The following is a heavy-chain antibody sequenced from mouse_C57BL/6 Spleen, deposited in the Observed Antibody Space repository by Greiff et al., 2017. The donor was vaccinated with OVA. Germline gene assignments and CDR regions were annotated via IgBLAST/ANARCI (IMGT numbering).Heavy chain of an antibody. D-gene: IGHD2-4*01. Sequence: EVQGVESGGGLVKPGGSLKLSCAASGFTFSSYTMSWVRQTPEKRLEWVATISGAGGDTDYPDSVKGRATISRDNAKNTLYLQMSSLMSADTALYYCARGRYDYDVRYFDVWGTGTTVTVSA. V-gene: IGHV5-9*01. CDR3: ARGRYDYDVRYFDV. CDR1: GFTFSSYT. J-gene: IGHJ1*03. CDR2: ISGAGGDT.